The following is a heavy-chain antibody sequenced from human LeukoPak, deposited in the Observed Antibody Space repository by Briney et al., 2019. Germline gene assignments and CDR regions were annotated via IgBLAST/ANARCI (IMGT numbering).Heavy chain of an antibody. Sequence: SETLSLTCAVYGGTFSAYYWIWIRQPPGKGLQWIGEINHSGITNYNPSLKSRVTISVDTSNNQFSLRLTSVTAADTAMYYCAAGPWELDFWGQGTLVTVSS. V-gene: IGHV4-34*08. J-gene: IGHJ4*02. D-gene: IGHD1-26*01. CDR3: AAGPWELDF. CDR2: INHSGIT. CDR1: GGTFSAYY.